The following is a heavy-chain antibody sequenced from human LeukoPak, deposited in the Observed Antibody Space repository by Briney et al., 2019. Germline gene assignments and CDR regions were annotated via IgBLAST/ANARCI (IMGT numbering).Heavy chain of an antibody. Sequence: SQTLSLTCAISGDSVSSNSAAWNWIRQSPSRGLEWLGRTYYRSKWYNDYAESVKSRITINSDTSKNQFSLHLNSVTPEDTAVYYCASKGTVTTQFDYWGQGNLVTVSS. CDR2: TYYRSKWYN. CDR1: GDSVSSNSAA. J-gene: IGHJ4*02. D-gene: IGHD4-11*01. CDR3: ASKGTVTTQFDY. V-gene: IGHV6-1*01.